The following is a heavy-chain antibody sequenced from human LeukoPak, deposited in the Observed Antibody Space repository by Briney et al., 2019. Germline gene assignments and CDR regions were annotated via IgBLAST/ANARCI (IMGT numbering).Heavy chain of an antibody. CDR3: ASVGLLTTVGAYCFDY. CDR2: IIPILGIA. D-gene: IGHD3/OR15-3a*01. Sequence: SVKVSCKASGGTFSSYAISWVRQAPGQGLEWMGRIIPILGIANYAQKFQGRVTITADKSTSTAYMELSSLRSEDTAVYYCASVGLLTTVGAYCFDYWGQGTLVTVSS. J-gene: IGHJ4*02. V-gene: IGHV1-69*04. CDR1: GGTFSSYA.